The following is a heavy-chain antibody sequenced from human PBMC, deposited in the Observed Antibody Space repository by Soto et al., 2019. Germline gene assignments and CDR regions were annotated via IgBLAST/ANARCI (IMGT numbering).Heavy chain of an antibody. D-gene: IGHD1-26*01. CDR2: ISAYNGNT. CDR1: GYTFTSYG. CDR3: ARDRFDVGATNWFDP. Sequence: QVQLVQSGAEVKKPGASVKVSCKASGYTFTSYGISSVRQAPGQGLEWMGWISAYNGNTNYAQKLQGRVTMTTDTSTSTAYMELRSLRSDDTAVYYCARDRFDVGATNWFDPWGQGTLVTVSS. J-gene: IGHJ5*02. V-gene: IGHV1-18*01.